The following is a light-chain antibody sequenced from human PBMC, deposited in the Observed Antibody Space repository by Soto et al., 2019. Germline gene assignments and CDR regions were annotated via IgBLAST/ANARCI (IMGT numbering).Light chain of an antibody. Sequence: EIVLTQSPGTLSLSPGERATLSCRTSQTVSSTYLAWYQQKRGPARRLLNYGTSNRTASIPDRFSGSGSGTDFTLTISRLEPEDFVVYHCQLYSSPPLYSFAQGTELEIK. CDR2: GTS. J-gene: IGKJ2*01. CDR1: QTVSSTY. V-gene: IGKV3-20*01. CDR3: QLYSSPPLYS.